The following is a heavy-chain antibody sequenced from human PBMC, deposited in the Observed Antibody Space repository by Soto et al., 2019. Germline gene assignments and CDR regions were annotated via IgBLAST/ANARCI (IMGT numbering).Heavy chain of an antibody. J-gene: IGHJ6*02. CDR1: GFTFSSCG. CDR2: VSARGGDT. D-gene: IGHD2-2*01. V-gene: IGHV3-23*01. CDR3: AKSSSRAHYYGMDV. Sequence: AGGSLRLSSAASGFTFSSCGMNWVRQAPGKGLEWVAGVSARGGDTTSAITVKCVFTISRDKSTDTLYLKINSLRAEDTAVDYCAKSSSRAHYYGMDVWGQGTTV.